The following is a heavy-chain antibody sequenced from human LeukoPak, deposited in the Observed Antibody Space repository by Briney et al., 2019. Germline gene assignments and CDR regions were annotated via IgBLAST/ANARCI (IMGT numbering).Heavy chain of an antibody. D-gene: IGHD5-24*01. CDR2: VSPNGVTT. CDR3: AKDDGWLQYGN. CDR1: GFTFSSYS. J-gene: IGHJ4*02. V-gene: IGHV3-23*01. Sequence: RTGGSLRLSCAASGFTFSSYSMNWVRQAPGKGLEWVSGVSPNGVTTYYADSVKGRFAISRDNSKGTVHLQMNTLRPEDTAIYYCAKDDGWLQYGNWGRGTLVTVSS.